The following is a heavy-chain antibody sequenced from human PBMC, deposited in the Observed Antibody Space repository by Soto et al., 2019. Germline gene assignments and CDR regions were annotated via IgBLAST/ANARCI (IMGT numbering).Heavy chain of an antibody. Sequence: QVQLVESGGGWVQPGRSLSLSCAASGFTFSSYGMHWVRQAPGKGLEWVAVISYDGRNKYYADSVKGRFTISRDNSKNTLYLQMSSLRAEETAVYYCVKDGSSGWPYYYGLDVWGQGTTATVSS. V-gene: IGHV3-30*18. J-gene: IGHJ6*02. CDR1: GFTFSSYG. D-gene: IGHD6-19*01. CDR2: ISYDGRNK. CDR3: VKDGSSGWPYYYGLDV.